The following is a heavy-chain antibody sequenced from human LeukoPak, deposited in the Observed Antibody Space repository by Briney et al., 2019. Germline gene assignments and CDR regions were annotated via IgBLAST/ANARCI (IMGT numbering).Heavy chain of an antibody. J-gene: IGHJ4*02. CDR2: IYPGDSDT. V-gene: IGHV5-51*03. CDR3: ARRASSWWFDY. Sequence: GESLKISCKGSGYSFTSYWIGWVRQMPGKGLEWMGIIYPGDSDTRYSPSFQGQVTISADKSIGTAYLQWSSLKASDTAMYFCARRASSWWFDYWGQGTLVTVSS. D-gene: IGHD6-13*01. CDR1: GYSFTSYW.